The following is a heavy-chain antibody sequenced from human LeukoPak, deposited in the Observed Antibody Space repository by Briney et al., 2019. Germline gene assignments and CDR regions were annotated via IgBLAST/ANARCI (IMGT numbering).Heavy chain of an antibody. CDR1: GGSISSGDSY. J-gene: IGHJ3*02. CDR3: ARAPLLLDAFDI. V-gene: IGHV4-30-4*01. D-gene: IGHD2/OR15-2a*01. Sequence: PSETLSLTCTVSGGSISSGDSYWSWIRQPPGKGLEWIGYIYYSGSTYYSPSLKSRVTISVDTSKNQFSLKLSSVTAADTAVYYCARAPLLLDAFDIWGQGTMVTVSS. CDR2: IYYSGST.